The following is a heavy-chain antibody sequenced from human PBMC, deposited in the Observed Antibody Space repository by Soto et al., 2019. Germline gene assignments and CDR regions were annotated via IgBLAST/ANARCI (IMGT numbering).Heavy chain of an antibody. V-gene: IGHV4-31*03. J-gene: IGHJ4*02. CDR3: SRGILV. D-gene: IGHD5-18*01. CDR2: ISYGGST. CDR1: GGSINSGGYC. Sequence: QVQLQESGPGLVKPSQTLSLTCTVSGGSINSGGYCWSWIRQHPGKGLDWIGCISYGGSTSYNPSLKGRVTISVDTSKNQFSLKLTSVTAADTAVYCCSRGILVWGQGALITVSS.